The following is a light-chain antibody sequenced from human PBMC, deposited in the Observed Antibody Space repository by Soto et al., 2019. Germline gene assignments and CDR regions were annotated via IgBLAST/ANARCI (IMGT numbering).Light chain of an antibody. CDR2: SNN. CDR3: AAWDASVNGHVV. Sequence: QAVVTQPPSASGTPGQRVTISCSGSSSNIGNNTVNWYQQLPGTAPKVLIYSNNQRPSGVPDRFSGSKSGTSASLAISGLQSEDEAHYYCAAWDASVNGHVVFGGGTKLTVL. V-gene: IGLV1-44*01. CDR1: SSNIGNNT. J-gene: IGLJ2*01.